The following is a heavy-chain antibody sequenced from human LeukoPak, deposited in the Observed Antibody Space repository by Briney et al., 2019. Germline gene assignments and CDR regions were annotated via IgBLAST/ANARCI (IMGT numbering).Heavy chain of an antibody. CDR2: ISSNGGST. CDR1: GFTFSSYA. CDR3: ARVPDRGAFDY. J-gene: IGHJ4*02. Sequence: GGSLRLSCAASGFTFSSYAMHWVRQAPGKGLEYVSAISSNGGSTYYANSVKGRFTISRDNSKNTLYLQMGSLRAEDMAVYYCARVPDRGAFDYWGQGTWSPSPQ. D-gene: IGHD1-14*01. V-gene: IGHV3-64*01.